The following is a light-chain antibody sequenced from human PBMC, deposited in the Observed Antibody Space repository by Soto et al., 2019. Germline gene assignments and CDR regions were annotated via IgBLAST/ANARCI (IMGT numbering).Light chain of an antibody. J-gene: IGKJ1*01. CDR1: QSVSNY. CDR2: SAS. V-gene: IGKV1-39*01. Sequence: DIQMTQSPSTLSASVGDTVTVTCRASQSVSNYLNWYQQKPGKAPKNLIYSASRLQSGVPSRFSGSGSGTDFTLTISSLQPEDFETYYCQQNYYTPQTFGQGTKVDIK. CDR3: QQNYYTPQT.